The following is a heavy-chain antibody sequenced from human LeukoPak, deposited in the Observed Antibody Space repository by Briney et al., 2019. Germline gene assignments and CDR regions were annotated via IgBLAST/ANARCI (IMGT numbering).Heavy chain of an antibody. Sequence: ASVKVSCKASGYTFTGYYMHWVRPAPGQGLEWMGWINPNSGGTNYAQKFQGRVTMTRDTSISTAYMELSRLRSDDTAVYYCARVGRKYSSSPVDYWGQGTLVTVSS. CDR2: INPNSGGT. CDR1: GYTFTGYY. CDR3: ARVGRKYSSSPVDY. V-gene: IGHV1-2*02. J-gene: IGHJ4*02. D-gene: IGHD6-6*01.